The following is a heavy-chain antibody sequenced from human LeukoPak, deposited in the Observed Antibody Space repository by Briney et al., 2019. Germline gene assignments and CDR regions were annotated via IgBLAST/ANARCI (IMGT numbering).Heavy chain of an antibody. J-gene: IGHJ3*02. Sequence: SETLSLTCTVSGGSISSSGYYWVWIRQPPGKGLEWIGYIYYSGSTDCNPSLKSRVTISVDTSKNQFSLKMSSVTAADTAVYYCARAPNGFGAFDIWGPGTMVTVSS. D-gene: IGHD2-8*01. V-gene: IGHV4-61*08. CDR2: IYYSGST. CDR1: GGSISSSGYY. CDR3: ARAPNGFGAFDI.